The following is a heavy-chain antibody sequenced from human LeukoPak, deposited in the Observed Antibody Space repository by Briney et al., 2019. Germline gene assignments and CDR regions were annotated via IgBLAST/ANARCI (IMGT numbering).Heavy chain of an antibody. CDR1: GFTFSSYW. CDR3: ARDRVQYYDFWSGYSPLAFDY. V-gene: IGHV3-7*01. J-gene: IGHJ4*02. Sequence: PGGSLRLSCAASGFTFSSYWMSWVRQAPGKGLEWVANIKQDGSEKYYVDSVKGRFTISRDNAKNSLYLQMNSLRAEGTAVYYCARDRVQYYDFWSGYSPLAFDYWGQGTLVTVSS. D-gene: IGHD3-3*01. CDR2: IKQDGSEK.